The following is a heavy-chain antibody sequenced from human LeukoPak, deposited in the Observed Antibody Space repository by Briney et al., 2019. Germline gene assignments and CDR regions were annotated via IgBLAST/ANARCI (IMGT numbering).Heavy chain of an antibody. J-gene: IGHJ5*02. D-gene: IGHD3-10*01. CDR1: GGSISSYY. CDR2: IYYSGST. Sequence: ASETLSLTCTVSGGSISSYYWSWIRQPPGKGLEWIGYIYYSGSTNYNPSLKSRVTISVDTSKNQFSLKLSSVTAADTAVYYCARDRFRFDPWGQGTLVTVSS. V-gene: IGHV4-59*01. CDR3: ARDRFRFDP.